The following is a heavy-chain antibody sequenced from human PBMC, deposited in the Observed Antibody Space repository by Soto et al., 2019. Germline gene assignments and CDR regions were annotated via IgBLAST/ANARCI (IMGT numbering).Heavy chain of an antibody. J-gene: IGHJ4*02. Sequence: GGSLRLSCTASGFTFGDYVMNWFRQAPGKGLEWVGFIRGKAYGGTTEYAASVKGRFTISRDDSKSIAYLQMDSLKTEDTAVYYCTRGFPHSTPLVDSWGQGTLVTVSS. V-gene: IGHV3-49*03. CDR3: TRGFPHSTPLVDS. D-gene: IGHD2-2*01. CDR2: IRGKAYGGTT. CDR1: GFTFGDYV.